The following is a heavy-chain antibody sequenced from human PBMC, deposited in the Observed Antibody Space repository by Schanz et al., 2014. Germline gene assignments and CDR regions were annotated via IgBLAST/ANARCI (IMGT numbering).Heavy chain of an antibody. CDR3: ARARYTGYDCSGY. CDR2: INPNSGET. J-gene: IGHJ4*02. D-gene: IGHD5-12*01. Sequence: QVQLVQSGAEVKNPGASVKVSCKASGYTFTDYYMHWVRQAPGQGLEWMGWINPNSGETNYEQKFKGRVTLTSDTSISTAFMELSGLTSDDTATYFCARARYTGYDCSGYWGQGTLLIVSS. V-gene: IGHV1-2*02. CDR1: GYTFTDYY.